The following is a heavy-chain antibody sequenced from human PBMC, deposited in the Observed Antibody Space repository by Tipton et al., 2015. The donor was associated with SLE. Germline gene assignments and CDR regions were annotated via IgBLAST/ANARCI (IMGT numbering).Heavy chain of an antibody. J-gene: IGHJ4*02. Sequence: TLSLTCTVSGHSISNGDYYWSWIRHPPGKGLEWIGTISHSGNTDYNPSLKRRGTISVDMSKNPFSLKLSSGTAADTAVYYCAGRPVAATFGGFDYWGQGTLVTVSS. CDR1: GHSISNGDYY. D-gene: IGHD6-19*01. CDR2: ISHSGNT. V-gene: IGHV4-38-2*02. CDR3: AGRPVAATFGGFDY.